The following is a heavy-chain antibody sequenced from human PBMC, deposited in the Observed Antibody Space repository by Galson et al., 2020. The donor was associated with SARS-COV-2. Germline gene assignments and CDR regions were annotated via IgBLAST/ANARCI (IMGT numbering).Heavy chain of an antibody. CDR1: GGSISGSTYY. CDR3: TRAILERLVMWFDP. Sequence: SETLSLTCTVSGGSISGSTYYWGWVRQPPGKGLEWIANNYYSGATYYNKSHQSRVTVSVDTSKNQFSLKLTSVTAADTAVYDFTRAILERLVMWFDPWGQGSLVTVSS. J-gene: IGHJ5*02. D-gene: IGHD3-3*01. V-gene: IGHV4-39*07. CDR2: NYYSGAT.